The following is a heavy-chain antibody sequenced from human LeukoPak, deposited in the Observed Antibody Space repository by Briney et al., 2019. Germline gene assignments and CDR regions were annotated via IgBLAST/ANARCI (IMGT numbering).Heavy chain of an antibody. V-gene: IGHV3-30*04. CDR3: ARCESGYADFDY. J-gene: IGHJ4*02. Sequence: GGSLRLSCAASGFTFSSYAMHWVRQAPGKGLEWVAVISYDGSNKYYADSVKGRFTISRDNSKNKLYLQMNRLRAEDTAVYYCARCESGYADFDYWGQGTLVTVSS. D-gene: IGHD5-12*01. CDR2: ISYDGSNK. CDR1: GFTFSSYA.